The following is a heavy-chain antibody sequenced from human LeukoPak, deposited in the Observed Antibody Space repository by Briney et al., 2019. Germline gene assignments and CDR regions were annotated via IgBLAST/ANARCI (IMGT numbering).Heavy chain of an antibody. Sequence: QPGGSLRLSCVASGFTFSNLAMGWVRQAPGKGLEWISYISGSGSTIYYADSVKGRFTISRDNAKDSLFLQMNSLRAEDTAFYYCARDVAPLRWEVAGIRYFDSWGQGTLVTVSS. V-gene: IGHV3-48*03. CDR1: GFTFSNLA. CDR3: ARDVAPLRWEVAGIRYFDS. D-gene: IGHD6-19*01. CDR2: ISGSGSTI. J-gene: IGHJ4*02.